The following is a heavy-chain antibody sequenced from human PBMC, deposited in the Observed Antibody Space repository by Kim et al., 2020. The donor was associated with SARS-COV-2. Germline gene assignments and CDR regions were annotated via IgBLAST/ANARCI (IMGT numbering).Heavy chain of an antibody. J-gene: IGHJ4*02. D-gene: IGHD5-12*01. CDR2: T. Sequence: TYPADSFKGRFTISRDNSKNTLYLQMNSLSAEDTAVYYCAKTFSGYTFDYWGQGTLVTVSS. V-gene: IGHV3-23*01. CDR3: AKTFSGYTFDY.